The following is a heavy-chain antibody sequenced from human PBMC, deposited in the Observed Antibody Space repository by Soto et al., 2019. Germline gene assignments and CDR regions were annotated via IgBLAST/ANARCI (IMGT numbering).Heavy chain of an antibody. J-gene: IGHJ6*02. D-gene: IGHD3-22*01. V-gene: IGHV3-73*01. CDR1: GFTFSGSA. Sequence: GGSLRLSCAASGFTFSGSAMHWVRQASGKGLEWVGRIRSKANSYATAYAASVKGRFTISRDDSKNTAYLQMNSLKTEDKAVYYCTRMEGYYDSSGYYRYSYGMDVWGQGTTVTVYS. CDR2: IRSKANSYAT. CDR3: TRMEGYYDSSGYYRYSYGMDV.